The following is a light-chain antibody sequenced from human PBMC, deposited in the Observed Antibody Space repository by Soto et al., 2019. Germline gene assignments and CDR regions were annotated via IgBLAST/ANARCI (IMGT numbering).Light chain of an antibody. V-gene: IGKV3-15*01. CDR2: GAS. J-gene: IGKJ5*01. CDR1: QYIGSN. CDR3: EQYNNWPIT. Sequence: EIVMTQSPAALSVSPGERATRSCRASQYIGSNLAWYQQKPGQAPRLLIYGASTRATGIPARFSGSGSGTEFTLTISSLQSEDFAVYYCEQYNNWPITFGQGTRLEIK.